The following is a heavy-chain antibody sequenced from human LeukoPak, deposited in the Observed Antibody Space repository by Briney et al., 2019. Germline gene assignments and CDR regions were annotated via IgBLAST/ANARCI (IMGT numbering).Heavy chain of an antibody. CDR2: ISAYNGNT. CDR3: ARASGPGYCSSTSCYMNY. V-gene: IGHV1-18*01. J-gene: IGHJ4*02. D-gene: IGHD2-2*02. Sequence: ASVKVSCKASGYTFTSYGISWVRQAPGQGLEWMGWISAYNGNTNYAQKLQGRVTMTTDTSTSTAYMELRSLRSDDTAVYYCARASGPGYCSSTSCYMNYWGQGTLVTVSS. CDR1: GYTFTSYG.